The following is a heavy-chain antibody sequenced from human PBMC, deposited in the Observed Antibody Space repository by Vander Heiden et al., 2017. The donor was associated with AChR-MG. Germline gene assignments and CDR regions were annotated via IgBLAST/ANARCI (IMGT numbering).Heavy chain of an antibody. CDR1: GSTSSTYA. CDR2: ISYDGSNK. V-gene: IGHV3-30-3*01. J-gene: IGHJ6*03. CDR3: ARPAWTSTADYRWYYYYMDV. D-gene: IGHD4-17*01. Sequence: QVQLVESGGGVVQPGRSLRLPCPASGSTSSTYALPWVRQAPGKGLEWVAVISYDGSNKYYADSVKGRFTISRDNSKNTLYLQMNSLRAEDTAVYYCARPAWTSTADYRWYYYYMDVWGKGTTVTVSS.